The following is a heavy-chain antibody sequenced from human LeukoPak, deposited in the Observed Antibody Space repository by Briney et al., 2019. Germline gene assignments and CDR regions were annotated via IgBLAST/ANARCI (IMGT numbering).Heavy chain of an antibody. CDR3: AKGPKRYNILTGYFVIETAFDI. Sequence: PGGSLRLSCAASGFTFSKYGMPWVRQAPGKGLEWVAFIREDGSNKYYVDFVKGRFSISRDNSKHTLYLQMNSLRPEDTAVYYCAKGPKRYNILTGYFVIETAFDIWGQGTMVTVSS. V-gene: IGHV3-30*02. J-gene: IGHJ3*02. CDR1: GFTFSKYG. D-gene: IGHD3-9*01. CDR2: IREDGSNK.